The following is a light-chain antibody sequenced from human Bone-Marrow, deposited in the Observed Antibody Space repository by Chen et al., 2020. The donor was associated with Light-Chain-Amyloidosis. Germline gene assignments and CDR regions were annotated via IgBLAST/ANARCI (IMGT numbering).Light chain of an antibody. Sequence: YVPTQPSSVSVAPGQPETIACGGNNIGSTSLHWYQQTPGQAPLLVVYDDSDRPSGIPERLAGSNSGNTATLTISRVEAGDEADYYCQVWDRSSDRPVFGGGTKLTVL. V-gene: IGLV3-21*02. CDR1: NIGSTS. J-gene: IGLJ3*02. CDR3: QVWDRSSDRPV. CDR2: DDS.